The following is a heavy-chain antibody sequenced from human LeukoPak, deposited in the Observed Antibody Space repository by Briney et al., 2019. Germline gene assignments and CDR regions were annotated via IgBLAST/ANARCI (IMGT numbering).Heavy chain of an antibody. J-gene: IGHJ4*02. Sequence: ASVKVSCKASGYTFTGYYMHWVRQAPGQGLEWMGWINPNSGGTNYAQKFQGRVTMTRDTSISTAYMELSRLRSDDTAEYYCARAACSSTSCSLNLDYWGQGTLVTVSS. CDR1: GYTFTGYY. CDR2: INPNSGGT. V-gene: IGHV1-2*02. D-gene: IGHD2-2*01. CDR3: ARAACSSTSCSLNLDY.